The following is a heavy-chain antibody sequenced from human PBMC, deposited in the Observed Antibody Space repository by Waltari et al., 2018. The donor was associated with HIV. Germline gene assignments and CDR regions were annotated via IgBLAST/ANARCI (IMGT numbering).Heavy chain of an antibody. V-gene: IGHV3-30*01. CDR2: ISYDGSIK. D-gene: IGHD6-25*01. J-gene: IGHJ4*02. Sequence: QVQLVESGGGVVQPGGSLRLSCAASGLPFSDYAMHWVRQAPGKGLDWVAAISYDGSIKHYADSVKGRFTISRDNSKNSLSLQMNSLRAEDTAVYYCTGSSGWGQGTLVAVSS. CDR3: TGSSG. CDR1: GLPFSDYA.